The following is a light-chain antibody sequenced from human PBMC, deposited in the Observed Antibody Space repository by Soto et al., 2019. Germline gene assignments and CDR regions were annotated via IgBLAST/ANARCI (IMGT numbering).Light chain of an antibody. CDR1: SSDVGGSNF. CDR3: SSYRSSSTLVI. Sequence: QSALTQPASVSGSPGQSITISCTGTSSDVGGSNFVSWYQQHPGKAPKLMIFDVTNRPSGVSSRFSGSKSGNTASLTISGLQVEDEADYYRSSYRSSSTLVIFGGGTKVTVL. CDR2: DVT. J-gene: IGLJ2*01. V-gene: IGLV2-14*03.